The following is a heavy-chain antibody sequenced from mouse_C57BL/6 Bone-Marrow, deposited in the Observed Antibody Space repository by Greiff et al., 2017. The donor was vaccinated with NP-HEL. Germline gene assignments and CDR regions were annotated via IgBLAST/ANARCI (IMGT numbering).Heavy chain of an antibody. V-gene: IGHV14-4*01. CDR2: IDPENGDT. CDR3: TTSLSDY. D-gene: IGHD1-1*02. CDR1: GFNIKDDY. J-gene: IGHJ2*01. Sequence: VQLQQSGAELVRPGASVKLSCTASGFNIKDDYMHWVKQRPEQGLEWIGWIDPENGDTEFASKFQGKATITADTSSNTAYLQLGRLTSEDTAIYYCTTSLSDYWGQGTTLTVCS.